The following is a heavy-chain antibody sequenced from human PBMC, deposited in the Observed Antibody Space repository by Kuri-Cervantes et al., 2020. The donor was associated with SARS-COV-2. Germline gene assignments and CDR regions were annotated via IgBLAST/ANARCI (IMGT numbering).Heavy chain of an antibody. Sequence: SETLSLTCAVYGGSFSDYYWTWIRQPPGKGLEWIGEINHTGSANYNPSLKSRVTISVDTSKKQFSLKLTSVTAADTAVYYCARGRGSGRFDYWGQGTLVTVSS. D-gene: IGHD3-10*01. CDR1: GGSFSDYY. CDR3: ARGRGSGRFDY. V-gene: IGHV4-34*01. J-gene: IGHJ4*02. CDR2: INHTGSA.